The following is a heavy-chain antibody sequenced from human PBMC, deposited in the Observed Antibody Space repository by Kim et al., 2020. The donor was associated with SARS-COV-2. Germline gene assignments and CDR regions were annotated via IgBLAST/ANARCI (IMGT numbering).Heavy chain of an antibody. CDR1: GYTFTSYA. Sequence: ASVKVSCKASGYTFTSYAMNWVRQAPGQGLEWMGCINTNTGNPTYAQGFTGRFVFSLDTSVSTAYLQISSLKAEDTAVYYCARDDRGGSYGGDAFDIWGQGTMVTVSS. CDR2: INTNTGNP. J-gene: IGHJ3*02. CDR3: ARDDRGGSYGGDAFDI. V-gene: IGHV7-4-1*02. D-gene: IGHD1-26*01.